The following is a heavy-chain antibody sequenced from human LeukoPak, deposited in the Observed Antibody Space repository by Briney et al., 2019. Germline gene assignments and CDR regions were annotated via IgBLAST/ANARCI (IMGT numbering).Heavy chain of an antibody. D-gene: IGHD4-23*01. Sequence: SSETLSLTCAVYGGSFSGYYWSWIRQPPGKGLEWIGEINHSGSTNYNPSLKSRVTISVDTSKNQFSLKLSSVTAADTAVYYCARGDYGGIDYWGQGTLVTVSS. CDR1: GGSFSGYY. J-gene: IGHJ4*02. CDR3: ARGDYGGIDY. V-gene: IGHV4-34*01. CDR2: INHSGST.